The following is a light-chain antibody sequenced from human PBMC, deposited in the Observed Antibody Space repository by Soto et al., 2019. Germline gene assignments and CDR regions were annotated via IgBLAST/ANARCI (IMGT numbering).Light chain of an antibody. J-gene: IGKJ1*01. Sequence: AIQMTQSPSSLSASVGDRVTITCRASQGIRNDLGWYQQKPGKAPKLLIYAASSLQSWVPSRFSGSGSGTDFTLTISSLQPEDFATYYCLLDYNYPRTFGQGTKVEIK. V-gene: IGKV1-6*01. CDR2: AAS. CDR3: LLDYNYPRT. CDR1: QGIRND.